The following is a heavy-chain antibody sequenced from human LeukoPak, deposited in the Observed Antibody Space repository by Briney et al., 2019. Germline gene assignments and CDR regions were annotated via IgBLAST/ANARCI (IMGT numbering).Heavy chain of an antibody. CDR3: ARGPSGYHNT. Sequence: GGSLRLSCAASGFIFSKYAMSWVRQAPGKGLEWVSSISGSGGSTYYADSVKGRFTISRDNSKNTLYLQMNSLRAEDTAVYYCARGPSGYHNTGGQGTLVTVSS. CDR1: GFIFSKYA. V-gene: IGHV3-23*01. J-gene: IGHJ4*02. CDR2: ISGSGGST. D-gene: IGHD5-12*01.